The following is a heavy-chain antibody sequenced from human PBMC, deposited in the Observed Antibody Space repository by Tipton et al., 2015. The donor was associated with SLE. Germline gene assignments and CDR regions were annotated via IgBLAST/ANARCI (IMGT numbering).Heavy chain of an antibody. D-gene: IGHD2-21*01. CDR2: IHSSGST. J-gene: IGHJ4*02. CDR1: GGSISSATYY. V-gene: IGHV4-61*09. Sequence: TLSLTCTVSGGSISSATYYWSWFRQPAGKGLEWIGHIHSSGSTNYNPPLKSRVTISVDMSKNQFSLKLSSVTAVDMAVYYCARLAYCGGDCYNFDYWGQGNLVTVSS. CDR3: ARLAYCGGDCYNFDY.